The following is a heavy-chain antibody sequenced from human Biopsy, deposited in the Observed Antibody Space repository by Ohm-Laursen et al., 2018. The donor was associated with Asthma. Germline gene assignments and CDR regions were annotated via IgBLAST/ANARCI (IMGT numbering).Heavy chain of an antibody. CDR3: ARTYYDFLAGQVKDVFGV. Sequence: SSVKVSCKASGYNFISFAIHWVRQAPGQRLEWMGWVNNGNGDTKYSQKFQGRVTITRDTSASTAYMELRSLRSEDTATYYCARTYYDFLAGQVKDVFGVWGQGTMVTVSS. V-gene: IGHV1-3*04. D-gene: IGHD3-9*01. CDR2: VNNGNGDT. CDR1: GYNFISFA. J-gene: IGHJ3*01.